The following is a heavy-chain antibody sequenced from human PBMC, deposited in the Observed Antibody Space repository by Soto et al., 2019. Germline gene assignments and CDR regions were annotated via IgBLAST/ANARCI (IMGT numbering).Heavy chain of an antibody. J-gene: IGHJ4*02. D-gene: IGHD6-13*01. CDR2: IYYSGST. V-gene: IGHV4-39*01. CDR1: GGSISSSSYY. Sequence: QLQLQESGPGLVKPSETLSLTCTVSGGSISSSSYYWGWIRQPPGKGLEWIGSIYYSGSTYYNPSLKSRRPISVDTSKNQFSLKPRSVTAADAAVYYCAVYLYIATAGGGGAWGQGTLVTVSS. CDR3: AVYLYIATAGGGGA.